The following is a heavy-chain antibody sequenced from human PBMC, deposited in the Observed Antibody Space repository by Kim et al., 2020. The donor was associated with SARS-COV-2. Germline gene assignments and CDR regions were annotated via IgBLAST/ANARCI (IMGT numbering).Heavy chain of an antibody. J-gene: IGHJ4*02. D-gene: IGHD3-22*01. CDR3: AREDYYDSSGYYAY. V-gene: IGHV4-39*07. Sequence: NPSLKSRVTISVDTSKNQFSLKLSSVTAADTAVYYCAREDYYDSSGYYAYWGQGTLVTVSS.